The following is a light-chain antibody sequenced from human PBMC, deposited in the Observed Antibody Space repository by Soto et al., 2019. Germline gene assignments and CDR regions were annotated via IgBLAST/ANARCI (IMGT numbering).Light chain of an antibody. Sequence: QSALTQPASVSGSPGQSITISCTGTSSDVGAYSYVSWYQQHPGKAPKLIIYEVSSRPSGVSNRFSGSKSGNTASLTISGLQAEDEADYYCSSYTSSSTPYVFGTGTKLTVL. CDR2: EVS. V-gene: IGLV2-14*01. CDR3: SSYTSSSTPYV. J-gene: IGLJ1*01. CDR1: SSDVGAYSY.